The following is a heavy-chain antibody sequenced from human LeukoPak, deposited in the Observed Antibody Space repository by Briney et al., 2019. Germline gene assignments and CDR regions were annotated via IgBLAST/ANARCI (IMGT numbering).Heavy chain of an antibody. D-gene: IGHD3-16*02. J-gene: IGHJ4*02. Sequence: QAGGSLRLSCAASGFTFSSYWMSWVRQAPGKGLEWVANIKQDGSEKYYVDSVKGRFTISRDNAKNSLYLQMNSLRAEDTAVYYCARAGKMGELSFEFDYWGQGTLVTVSS. CDR3: ARAGKMGELSFEFDY. CDR2: IKQDGSEK. V-gene: IGHV3-7*01. CDR1: GFTFSSYW.